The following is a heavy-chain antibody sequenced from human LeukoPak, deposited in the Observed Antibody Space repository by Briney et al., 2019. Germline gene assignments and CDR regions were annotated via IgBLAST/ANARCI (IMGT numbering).Heavy chain of an antibody. CDR2: IIPIFGTA. Sequence: SVKVSCKASGGTFSSYAISWVRQAPGQGLEWMGGIIPIFGTANYAQKFQGRVTITADESMSTAYMELSSLRSEDTAVYYCARVHGGLWGDDTRFDYWGQGTLVTVSS. CDR3: ARVHGGLWGDDTRFDY. J-gene: IGHJ4*02. D-gene: IGHD4/OR15-4a*01. V-gene: IGHV1-69*13. CDR1: GGTFSSYA.